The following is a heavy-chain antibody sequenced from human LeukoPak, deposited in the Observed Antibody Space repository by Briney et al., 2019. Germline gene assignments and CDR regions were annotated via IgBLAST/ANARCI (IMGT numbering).Heavy chain of an antibody. V-gene: IGHV4-4*07. CDR1: GGSISSYY. CDR2: IYTSGST. J-gene: IGHJ4*02. Sequence: SETLSLTCTVSGGSISSYYWSWIRQPAGKGLEWIGRIYTSGSTNYNPSLKSRVTMSVDTSKNQFSLKLSSVTAADTAVYYCAIMVHGSGSSAFDYWGQGTLVTVSS. CDR3: AIMVHGSGSSAFDY. D-gene: IGHD3-10*01.